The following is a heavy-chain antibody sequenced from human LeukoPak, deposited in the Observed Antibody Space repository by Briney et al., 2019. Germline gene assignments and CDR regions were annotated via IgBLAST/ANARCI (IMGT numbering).Heavy chain of an antibody. CDR2: IYYSGST. J-gene: IGHJ4*02. D-gene: IGHD3-10*01. CDR1: GGSISSSSYY. Sequence: SETLSLTCTVSGGSISSSSYYWGWIRQPPGEGLEWIGYIYYSGSTYYNPSLKSRVTISVDTSKNQFSLKLSSVTAADTAVYYCARFNIITTPGFDYWGQGTLVTVSS. CDR3: ARFNIITTPGFDY. V-gene: IGHV4-31*03.